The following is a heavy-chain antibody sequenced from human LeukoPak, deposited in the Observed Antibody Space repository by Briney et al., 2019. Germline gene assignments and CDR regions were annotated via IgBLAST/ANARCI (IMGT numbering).Heavy chain of an antibody. D-gene: IGHD4-17*01. V-gene: IGHV4-34*01. J-gene: IGHJ6*03. Sequence: PSETLSLTCAVYGGSFSGYYWSWIRQPPGKGLEWIGEINHSGSTNYNPSLKSRVTISVDTSKNQFSLKLSSVTAADTAVYYCARNSPIRVTVTTTRWGYYYYMDVWGKGTTVTVSS. CDR2: INHSGST. CDR1: GGSFSGYY. CDR3: ARNSPIRVTVTTTRWGYYYYMDV.